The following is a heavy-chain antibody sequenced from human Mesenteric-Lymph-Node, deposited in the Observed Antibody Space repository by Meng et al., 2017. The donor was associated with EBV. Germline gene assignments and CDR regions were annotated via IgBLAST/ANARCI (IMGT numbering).Heavy chain of an antibody. CDR1: GGSISSGSYY. D-gene: IGHD4-17*01. V-gene: IGHV4-30-4*01. J-gene: IGHJ4*02. CDR3: ARDSDYGGYFFDS. CDR2: IHHSGAT. Sequence: QVKLQESGPGLVKPSKTLSLTCVVSGGSISSGSYYWNWIRQSPETGLEWIGYIHHSGATYYNPSLGSRLTMSIDTSNNRFSLKVASVTAADTAVYFCARDSDYGGYFFDSWGKGTMVTVSS.